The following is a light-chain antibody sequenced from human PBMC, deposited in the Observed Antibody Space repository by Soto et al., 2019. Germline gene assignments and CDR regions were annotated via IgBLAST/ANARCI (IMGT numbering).Light chain of an antibody. CDR2: AAS. V-gene: IGKV1-39*01. CDR3: QQSYSTPRT. Sequence: DIQMTQSPSSLSASVGDRVTITCRASQSISSYLNWYQQKPRKAPKLLIYAASSLQSGVPSRFSGGGARTDFTLTISSLQPEDFATYYWQQSYSTPRTFGQGTKLESK. CDR1: QSISSY. J-gene: IGKJ2*02.